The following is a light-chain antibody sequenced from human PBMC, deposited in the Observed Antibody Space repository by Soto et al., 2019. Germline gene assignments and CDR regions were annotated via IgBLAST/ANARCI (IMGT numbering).Light chain of an antibody. V-gene: IGKV3-15*01. CDR3: QPYNNWPWT. CDR2: GAS. Sequence: EIVLTQSPGTLSLSPGERATLSCRASQSVSNNYLAWYQQKPGQAPRLLIYGASTRATGVPTRFSGSRSGAEFTLTINSLQSEDFAVYYCQPYNNWPWTFGQGTKVDIK. CDR1: QSVSNN. J-gene: IGKJ1*01.